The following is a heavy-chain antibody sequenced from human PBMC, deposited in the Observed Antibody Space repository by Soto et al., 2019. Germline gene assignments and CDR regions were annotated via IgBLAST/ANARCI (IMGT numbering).Heavy chain of an antibody. V-gene: IGHV3-33*01. D-gene: IGHD1-26*01. CDR1: EFGFTSSG. CDR3: ARLNSGTFSHDY. J-gene: IGHJ4*02. Sequence: GGSLRLSCAASEFGFTSSGMYWVRQTPGKGLERVAGIWNDGSNKYYADSVKGRITISRDNSKNMLYLQMNSLRAEDTAVYYCARLNSGTFSHDYWGQGIPVTVYS. CDR2: IWNDGSNK.